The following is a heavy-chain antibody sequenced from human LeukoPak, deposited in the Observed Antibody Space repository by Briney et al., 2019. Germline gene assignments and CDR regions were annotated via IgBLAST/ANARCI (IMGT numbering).Heavy chain of an antibody. CDR1: GGSISSYY. Sequence: SETLSLTCTVSGGSISSYYWSWIRQPPGKGLEWIGYIYYSGSTYYNPSLKSRVTISVDRSKNQFSLKLSSVTAADTAVYYCARGRSSGLDYWGQGTLVTVSS. J-gene: IGHJ4*02. V-gene: IGHV4-59*12. CDR2: IYYSGST. D-gene: IGHD3-10*01. CDR3: ARGRSSGLDY.